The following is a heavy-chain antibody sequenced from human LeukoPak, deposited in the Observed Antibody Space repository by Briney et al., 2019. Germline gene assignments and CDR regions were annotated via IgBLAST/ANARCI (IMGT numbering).Heavy chain of an antibody. CDR3: ARAPEELKPYYYDSSGYYYVGYYFDY. V-gene: IGHV3-74*01. CDR1: GFTFSSYW. Sequence: GGSLRLSCAASGFTFSSYWMHWVRQAPGKGLVWVSRINSDGSSTSYADSAKGRFTISRDNAKNTLYLQMNSLRAEDTAVYYCARAPEELKPYYYDSSGYYYVGYYFDYWGQGTLVTVSS. CDR2: INSDGSST. J-gene: IGHJ4*02. D-gene: IGHD3-22*01.